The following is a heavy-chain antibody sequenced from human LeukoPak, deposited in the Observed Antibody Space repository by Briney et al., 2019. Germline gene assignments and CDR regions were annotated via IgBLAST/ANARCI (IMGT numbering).Heavy chain of an antibody. V-gene: IGHV3-23*01. Sequence: GGSLRLSCAASGFTFSPYAMSWVRQAPGKGLEWVAGIPGDGTTYYADSVKGRFTISRDNSKNTVDLQMNSLRVEDTAVYYCAKDYKSGDGFWDFDYWDQGTLVTVSS. CDR3: AKDYKSGDGFWDFDY. J-gene: IGHJ4*02. D-gene: IGHD5-24*01. CDR1: GFTFSPYA. CDR2: IPGDGTT.